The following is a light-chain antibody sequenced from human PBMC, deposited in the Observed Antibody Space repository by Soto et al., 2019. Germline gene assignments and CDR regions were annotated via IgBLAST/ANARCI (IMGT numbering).Light chain of an antibody. CDR2: WAS. V-gene: IGKV4-1*01. J-gene: IGKJ4*01. CDR1: QSVLYSSNNKNY. Sequence: DIVMTQSPDSLAVSVRERATINCKSSQSVLYSSNNKNYLAWYQQKPGQPPKLLIYWASTRESGVPDRFSGSGSGTDFTLTISSLQAEDVAVHYCQQYYSTPPTFGGGTKVEIK. CDR3: QQYYSTPPT.